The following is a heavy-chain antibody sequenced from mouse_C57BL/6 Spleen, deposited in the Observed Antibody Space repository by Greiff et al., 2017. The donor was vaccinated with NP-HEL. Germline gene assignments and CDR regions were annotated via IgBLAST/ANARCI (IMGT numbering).Heavy chain of an antibody. J-gene: IGHJ2*01. V-gene: IGHV1-82*01. CDR1: GYAFSSSW. CDR2: IYPGDGDT. D-gene: IGHD2-1*01. Sequence: QVQLKESGPELVKPGASVKISCKASGYAFSSSWMNWVKQRPGKGLEWIGRIYPGDGDTNYNGKFKGKATLTADKSSSTAYMQLSSLTSEDSAVYFCARWENYGNFDYWGQGTTLTVSS. CDR3: ARWENYGNFDY.